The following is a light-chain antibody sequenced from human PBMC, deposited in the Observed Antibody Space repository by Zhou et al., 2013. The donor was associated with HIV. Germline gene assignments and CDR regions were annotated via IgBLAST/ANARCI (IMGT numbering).Light chain of an antibody. CDR3: QQLNSYLLT. J-gene: IGKJ4*01. Sequence: DIQVTQSPSSLSASVGDRVTITCRASQSISNSLVWYQQKPGKAPKLLIYAASSLQSGVPSRFSGSGSGTDFTLTISSLQPEDFATYYCQQLNSYLLTFGGGTKVEIK. CDR1: QSISNS. V-gene: IGKV1-9*01. CDR2: AAS.